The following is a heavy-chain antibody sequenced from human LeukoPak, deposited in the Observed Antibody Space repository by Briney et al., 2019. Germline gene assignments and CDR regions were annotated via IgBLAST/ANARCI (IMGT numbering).Heavy chain of an antibody. V-gene: IGHV3-7*01. CDR3: ARGIGSSTFDY. D-gene: IGHD6-6*01. Sequence: GGSLRLSCAASGFTFNTYWMSWVRQAPGKGLEWVANIKQDGSEKYYVDSVKGRFTISRDNAKNSLYLQMNSLRAEDTAVYYCARGIGSSTFDYWGQGTLVTVSS. J-gene: IGHJ4*02. CDR2: IKQDGSEK. CDR1: GFTFNTYW.